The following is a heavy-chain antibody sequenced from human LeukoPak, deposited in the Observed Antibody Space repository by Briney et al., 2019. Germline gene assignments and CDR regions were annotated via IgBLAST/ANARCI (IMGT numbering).Heavy chain of an antibody. J-gene: IGHJ4*02. CDR1: GGSFSGYY. CDR3: ARGRGYSSGWYSH. Sequence: PSETLSLTCAVYGGSFSGYYWSWIRQPPGKGLEWIGEINHSGSTNYNPSLKSRVTISVDTSKNQFSLKLSSVTAADTAVYYCARGRGYSSGWYSHWGQGTLVTVSS. D-gene: IGHD6-19*01. V-gene: IGHV4-34*01. CDR2: INHSGST.